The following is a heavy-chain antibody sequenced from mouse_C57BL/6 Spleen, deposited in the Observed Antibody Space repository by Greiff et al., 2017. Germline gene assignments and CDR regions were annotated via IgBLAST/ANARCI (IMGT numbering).Heavy chain of an antibody. V-gene: IGHV1-5*01. CDR1: GYTFTSYW. D-gene: IGHD1-1*01. Sequence: SGTVLARPGASVKMSCKTSGYTFTSYWMHWVKQRPGQGLEWIGAIYPGNSDTSYNQKFKGKAKLTAVTSASTAYIELSSLTNEDSAVXDCTREVYGSSYPYYIDYWGQGTTLTVSS. CDR3: TREVYGSSYPYYIDY. J-gene: IGHJ2*01. CDR2: IYPGNSDT.